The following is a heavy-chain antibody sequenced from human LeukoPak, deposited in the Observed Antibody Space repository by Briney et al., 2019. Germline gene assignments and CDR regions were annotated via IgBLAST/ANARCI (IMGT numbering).Heavy chain of an antibody. CDR3: ARAQRGDYMDV. CDR1: GFTVSSNY. Sequence: PGGSLRLSCAASGFTVSSNYMTWVRQAPGKGLERVSVTYAGGSTYYADSVKGRFTISRDNSKNTLYLLMNNLRAEDTAVYYCARAQRGDYMDVWGKGTTVTISS. V-gene: IGHV3-53*01. D-gene: IGHD6-25*01. CDR2: TYAGGST. J-gene: IGHJ6*03.